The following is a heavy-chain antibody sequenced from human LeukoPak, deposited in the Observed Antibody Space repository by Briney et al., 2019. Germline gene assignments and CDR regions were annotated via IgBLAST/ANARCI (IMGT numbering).Heavy chain of an antibody. CDR2: ISPYNGNT. CDR1: GYTFSTYG. Sequence: GASVKVSCKTSGYTFSTYGLSWVRQAPGQGLEWMGWISPYNGNTKYARNLRDRVTMTTDTSTSTDYMDLRSLRSDDTAVYYCARDVGGAYGDYGYYMDVWGEGPTVTVSS. D-gene: IGHD4-17*01. J-gene: IGHJ6*03. V-gene: IGHV1-18*01. CDR3: ARDVGGAYGDYGYYMDV.